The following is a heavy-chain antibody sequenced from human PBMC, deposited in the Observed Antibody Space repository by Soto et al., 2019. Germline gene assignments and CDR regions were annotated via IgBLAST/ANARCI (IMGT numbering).Heavy chain of an antibody. Sequence: QLQLQESGPGLVKPSETLSLTCTVSGGSVSGYYWSWIRQPPGKGLEWIAYIHYTGSSNSNPSLESRVTMSVDTSKNQFSRKLSSVTAADTAVYYCARHSNEYRKSLDYWGKGTLVTVSS. V-gene: IGHV4-59*08. CDR1: GGSVSGYY. J-gene: IGHJ4*02. D-gene: IGHD1-1*01. CDR3: ARHSNEYRKSLDY. CDR2: IHYTGSS.